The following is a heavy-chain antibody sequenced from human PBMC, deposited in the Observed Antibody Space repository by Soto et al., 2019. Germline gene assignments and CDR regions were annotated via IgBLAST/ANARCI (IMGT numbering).Heavy chain of an antibody. CDR3: ATLPPRIVVVMTDLPT. CDR1: GASISSTYW. CDR2: IYHTGTT. Sequence: SETLSLTXFVSGASISSTYWWSWVRQTPGKRLEWIGQIYHTGTTSYNPSLKNRVTISLDKSNNQFSLRLTSMTAADTAVYYCATLPPRIVVVMTDLPTWGQGTLVTVSS. D-gene: IGHD2-15*01. J-gene: IGHJ5*02. V-gene: IGHV4-4*02.